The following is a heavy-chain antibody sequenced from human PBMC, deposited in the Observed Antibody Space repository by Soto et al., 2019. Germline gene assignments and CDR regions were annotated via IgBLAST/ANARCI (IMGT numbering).Heavy chain of an antibody. D-gene: IGHD3-3*01. Sequence: GASVKVSCKASGGTFSSYAISWVRQAPGQGLEWMGGIIPIFGTANYAQKFQGRVTITADESTSTAYMELSSLRSEDTAVYYCATDPLEVTIDGDYYYGMDVWGQGTTVTVSS. CDR2: IIPIFGTA. CDR3: ATDPLEVTIDGDYYYGMDV. CDR1: GGTFSSYA. J-gene: IGHJ6*02. V-gene: IGHV1-69*13.